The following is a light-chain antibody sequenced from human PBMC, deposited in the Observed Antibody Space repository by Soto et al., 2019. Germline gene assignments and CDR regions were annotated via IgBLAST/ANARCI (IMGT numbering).Light chain of an antibody. CDR1: QSISSY. CDR3: QQTYSPPIT. V-gene: IGKV1-39*01. J-gene: IGKJ5*01. Sequence: DIQMNQSPASLSSSVGDSNAISCRASQSISSYLNWYQQKPGKAPKLLIYAASIMPSGVPSRFSGSGSGTDFTLTSRKLQHEAFSGYYWQQTYSPPITFGQGTRLEIK. CDR2: AAS.